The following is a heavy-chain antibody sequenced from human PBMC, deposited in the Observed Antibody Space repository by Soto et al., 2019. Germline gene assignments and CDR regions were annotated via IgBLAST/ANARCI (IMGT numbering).Heavy chain of an antibody. J-gene: IGHJ2*01. CDR2: ISTAGNS. D-gene: IGHD2-21*02. V-gene: IGHV3-13*01. Sequence: EVQLLESGGGLVQPGGSLRLSCAASGFTFSTYDMHWVRQVIGRGLEWVAAISTAGNSHYADSVKGPFTVSSENAKNSFYLQMTGLTAGDTAVYSCAREWEVTGYWYFDLWGRCTLVTVAS. CDR3: AREWEVTGYWYFDL. CDR1: GFTFSTYD.